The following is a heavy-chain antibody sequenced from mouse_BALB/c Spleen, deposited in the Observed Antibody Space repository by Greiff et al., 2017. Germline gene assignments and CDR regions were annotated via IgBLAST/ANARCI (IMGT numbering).Heavy chain of an antibody. CDR3: ARGKGYYDYDGYFDV. D-gene: IGHD2-4*01. J-gene: IGHJ1*01. V-gene: IGHV5-9-3*01. CDR2: ISSGGSYT. CDR1: GFTFSSYA. Sequence: EVKVVESGGGLVKPGGSLKLSCAASGFTFSSYAMSWVRQTPEKRLEWVATISSGGSYTYYPDSVKGRFTISRDNAKNTLYLQMSSLRSEDTAMYYCARGKGYYDYDGYFDVWGAGTTVTVSS.